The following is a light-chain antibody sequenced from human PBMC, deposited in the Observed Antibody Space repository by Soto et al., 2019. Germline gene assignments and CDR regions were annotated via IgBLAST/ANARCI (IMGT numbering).Light chain of an antibody. CDR3: AAWDDSRNALV. CDR1: NSHIGSNA. CDR2: TNN. V-gene: IGLV1-44*01. J-gene: IGLJ3*02. Sequence: QSVLTQPPSASGTPRQRVTISCSGANSHIGSNAVNWYQQLPGAAPQLLIYTNNQRPSGVPDRFSGSKSGTSASLAITGLQSEDEATYHCAAWDDSRNALVFGGGTKVTVL.